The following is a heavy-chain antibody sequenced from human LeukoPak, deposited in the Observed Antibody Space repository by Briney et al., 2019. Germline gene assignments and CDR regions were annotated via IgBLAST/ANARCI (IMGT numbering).Heavy chain of an antibody. CDR1: GASFSASY. J-gene: IGHJ4*02. D-gene: IGHD6-13*01. Sequence: PSETLSLTCAVYGASFSASYWSWIRQPPGKGLEWIGEINHSGSTYYNPSLKSRVTISVDTSKNQFSLKLSSVTAADTAVYYCARDSLIAAAGSWGQGTLVTVSS. V-gene: IGHV4-34*01. CDR3: ARDSLIAAAGS. CDR2: INHSGST.